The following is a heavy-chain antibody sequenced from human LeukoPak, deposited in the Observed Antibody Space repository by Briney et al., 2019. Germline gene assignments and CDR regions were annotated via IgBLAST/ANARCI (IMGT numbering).Heavy chain of an antibody. CDR3: ARDRGNYDSSDPLDY. CDR1: GYTFTSYG. CDR2: ISAYDGNT. J-gene: IGHJ4*02. D-gene: IGHD3-22*01. V-gene: IGHV1-18*01. Sequence: ASVKVSCKASGYTFTSYGISWVRQAPGQGLEWMGWISAYDGNTNYAQKLQGRVTMTTDASTSTAYMELRSLRSDDTAVYYCARDRGNYDSSDPLDYWGQGTLVTVSS.